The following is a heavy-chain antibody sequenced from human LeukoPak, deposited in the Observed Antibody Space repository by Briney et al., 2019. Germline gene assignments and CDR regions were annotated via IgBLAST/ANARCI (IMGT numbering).Heavy chain of an antibody. V-gene: IGHV3-30*18. D-gene: IGHD3-22*01. CDR3: AKLAGYYDSSGYDDY. CDR2: ISYDGSNK. Sequence: GGSLRLSCAASGFTFSSYAMHWVRQAPGKGLEWVAVISYDGSNKYYADSVKGRFTISRDNSKNTLYLQMNSLRAEDTAVYYCAKLAGYYDSSGYDDYWGQGTLVTVSS. CDR1: GFTFSSYA. J-gene: IGHJ4*02.